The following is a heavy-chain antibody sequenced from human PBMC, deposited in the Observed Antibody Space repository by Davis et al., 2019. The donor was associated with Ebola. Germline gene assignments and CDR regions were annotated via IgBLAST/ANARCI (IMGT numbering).Heavy chain of an antibody. CDR3: ARDGVITIFGVDPPPSYYYYMDV. J-gene: IGHJ6*03. CDR2: INPNSGGT. D-gene: IGHD3-3*01. V-gene: IGHV1-2*02. CDR1: GYTFTGYY. Sequence: ASVKVSCKASGYTFTGYYMHWVRQAPGQGLEWMGWINPNSGGTNYAQKFQGRVTMTRDTSISTAYMELSRLRSDDTAVYYCARDGVITIFGVDPPPSYYYYMDVWGKGTTVTVSS.